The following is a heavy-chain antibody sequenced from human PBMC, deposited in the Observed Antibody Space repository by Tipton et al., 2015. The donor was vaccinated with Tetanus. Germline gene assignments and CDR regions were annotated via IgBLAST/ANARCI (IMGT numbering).Heavy chain of an antibody. CDR2: INHSGST. V-gene: IGHV4-31*03. CDR1: GGSISSGGYY. CDR3: ARVYYDSSGYSSDAFDI. D-gene: IGHD3-22*01. Sequence: TLSLTCTVSGGSISSGGYYWSWIRQHPGKGLEWIGYINHSGSTNYNPSLKSRVTISVDTSKNQFSLKLSSVTAADTAVYYCARVYYDSSGYSSDAFDIWGQGTMVTVSS. J-gene: IGHJ3*02.